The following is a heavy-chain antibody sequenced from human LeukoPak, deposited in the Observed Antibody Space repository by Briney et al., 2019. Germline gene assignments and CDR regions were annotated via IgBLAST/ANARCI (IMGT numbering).Heavy chain of an antibody. J-gene: IGHJ4*02. CDR1: GGSISSGGYS. Sequence: SETLSLTCAVSGGSISSGGYSWSWIRQPPGKGLEWIGEINHSGSTNYNPSLKSRVTISVDTSKNQFSLKLSSVTAADTAVYYCARGRQYPDYWGQGTLVTVSS. D-gene: IGHD2-2*01. V-gene: IGHV4-30-2*01. CDR2: INHSGST. CDR3: ARGRQYPDY.